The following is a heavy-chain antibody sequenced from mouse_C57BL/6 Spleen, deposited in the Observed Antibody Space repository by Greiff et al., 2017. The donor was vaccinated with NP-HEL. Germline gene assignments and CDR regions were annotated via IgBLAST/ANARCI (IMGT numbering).Heavy chain of an antibody. V-gene: IGHV1-64*01. CDR3: ASPVSTMVKAWFAY. D-gene: IGHD2-2*01. CDR1: GYTFTSYW. J-gene: IGHJ3*01. CDR2: IHPNSGST. Sequence: QVQLQQPGAELVKPGASVKLSCKASGYTFTSYWMHWVKQRPGQGLEWIGMIHPNSGSTNYNEKFKSKATLTVDKSSSTAYMQLSSLTSEVSAVYYCASPVSTMVKAWFAYWGQGTLVTVSA.